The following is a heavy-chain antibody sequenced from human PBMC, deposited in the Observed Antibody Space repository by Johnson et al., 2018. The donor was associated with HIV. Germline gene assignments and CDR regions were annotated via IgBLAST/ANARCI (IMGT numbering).Heavy chain of an antibody. Sequence: QVQLVESGGGVVQPGRSLRLSCAASGFIFSNAWMSWVRQAPGKGLEGVAFIRYDGSNKDYAESVKGRFTISRDNAKNSLYLQMNSLRAEDTAVYYCARHWGNDAFDIWGQGTMVTVSS. CDR1: GFIFSNAW. D-gene: IGHD7-27*01. J-gene: IGHJ3*02. V-gene: IGHV3-33*08. CDR2: IRYDGSNK. CDR3: ARHWGNDAFDI.